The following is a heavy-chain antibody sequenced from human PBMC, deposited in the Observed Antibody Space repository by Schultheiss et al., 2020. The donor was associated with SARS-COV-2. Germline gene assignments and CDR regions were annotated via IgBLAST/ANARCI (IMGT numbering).Heavy chain of an antibody. CDR2: ISSNGGST. J-gene: IGHJ4*02. CDR1: GFTFSSYA. V-gene: IGHV3-64D*06. Sequence: GGSLRLSCSASGFTFSSYAMHWVRQAPGKGLEYVSAISSNGGSTYYADSVKGRFTISRDNSKNTLYLQMSSLRAEDTAVYYCVFTNYDFWSGYDYWGQGTLVTVSS. D-gene: IGHD3-3*01. CDR3: VFTNYDFWSGYDY.